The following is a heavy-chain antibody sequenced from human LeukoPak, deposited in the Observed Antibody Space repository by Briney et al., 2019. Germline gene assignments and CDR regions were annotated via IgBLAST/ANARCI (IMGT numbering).Heavy chain of an antibody. D-gene: IGHD3-22*01. CDR3: ARCRGYYYDSSGYYFDSREETGAFDI. CDR2: INHSGST. J-gene: IGHJ3*02. Sequence: SETLSLTCAVYGGSFSGYYWSWIRQPPGKGLEWIGEINHSGSTNYNPSPKSRVTISVDTSKNQFSLKLSSVTAADTAVYYCARCRGYYYDSSGYYFDSREETGAFDIWGQGTMVTVSS. CDR1: GGSFSGYY. V-gene: IGHV4-34*01.